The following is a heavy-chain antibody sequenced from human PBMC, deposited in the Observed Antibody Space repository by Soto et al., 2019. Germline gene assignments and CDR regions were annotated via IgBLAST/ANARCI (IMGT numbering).Heavy chain of an antibody. V-gene: IGHV1-18*01. J-gene: IGHJ4*02. CDR3: ARDGYDFWSGYLDY. CDR1: GYTFTSYV. CDR2: ISAYNGNT. D-gene: IGHD3-3*01. Sequence: ASVKVSCKASGYTFTSYVISWVRQAPGQGLEWMGWISAYNGNTNYAQKLQGRVTMTTDTSTSTAYMELRSLRSDDTAVYYCARDGYDFWSGYLDYWGQGTLVTVSS.